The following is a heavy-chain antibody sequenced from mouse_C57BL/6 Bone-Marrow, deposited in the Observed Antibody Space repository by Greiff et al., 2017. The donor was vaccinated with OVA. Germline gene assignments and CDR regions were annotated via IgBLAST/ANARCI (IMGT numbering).Heavy chain of an antibody. D-gene: IGHD1-1*01. CDR3: ARDAYGSLFDVGG. J-gene: IGHJ1*03. CDR2: IYPGDGDT. Sequence: QVHVKQSGAELVKPGASVKISCKASGYAFSGYWMNWVKQRPGKGLEWIGQIYPGDGDTNYNGKFKGKATLTADKSSSTAYMQLSSLTSEDSAVXFCARDAYGSLFDVGGRGTAATVT. V-gene: IGHV1-80*01. CDR1: GYAFSGYW.